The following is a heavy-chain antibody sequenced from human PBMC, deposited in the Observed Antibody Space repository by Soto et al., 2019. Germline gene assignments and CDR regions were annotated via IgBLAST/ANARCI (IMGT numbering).Heavy chain of an antibody. CDR3: TRDQNSGDSYYMDV. V-gene: IGHV3-48*01. D-gene: IGHD6-25*01. Sequence: GGSLRLSCTASGFTFSSYSINWVRQAPGKGPEWVSYISGTSSTIYYADSVKGRFTISRDNARSSAYLQMKSLRAEDTAVYYCTRDQNSGDSYYMDVWGKGTTVTVSS. CDR2: ISGTSSTI. J-gene: IGHJ6*03. CDR1: GFTFSSYS.